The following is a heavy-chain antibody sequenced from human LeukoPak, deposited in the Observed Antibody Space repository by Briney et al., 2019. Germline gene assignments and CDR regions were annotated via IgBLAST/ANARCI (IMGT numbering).Heavy chain of an antibody. D-gene: IGHD1-26*01. CDR2: ISSSGSTI. CDR3: ATGIVGARLNFDY. Sequence: PGGSLRLSCAASGFTFSNAWMSWVRQAPGKGLEWVSYISSSGSTIYYADSVKGRFTISRDNAKNSLYLQMNSLRAEDTAVYYCATGIVGARLNFDYWGQGTLVTVSS. V-gene: IGHV3-11*01. J-gene: IGHJ4*02. CDR1: GFTFSNAW.